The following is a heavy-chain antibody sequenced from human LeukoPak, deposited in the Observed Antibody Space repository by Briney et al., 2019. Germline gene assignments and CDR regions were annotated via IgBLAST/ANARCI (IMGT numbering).Heavy chain of an antibody. CDR3: ARRGFIAAAGFDY. CDR2: IYYSGGT. Sequence: SETLSLTCTVSGGSISSHYWSWIRQPPGKGLEWIGSIYYSGGTYYNPSLKSRVTISVDTSKNQFSLKLSSVTAADTAVYYCARRGFIAAAGFDYWGQGTLVTVSS. D-gene: IGHD6-13*01. CDR1: GGSISSHY. J-gene: IGHJ4*02. V-gene: IGHV4-59*05.